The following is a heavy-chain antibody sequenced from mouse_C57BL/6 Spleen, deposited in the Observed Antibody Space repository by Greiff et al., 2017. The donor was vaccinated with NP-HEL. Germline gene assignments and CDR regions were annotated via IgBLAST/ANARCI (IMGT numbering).Heavy chain of an antibody. D-gene: IGHD2-3*01. CDR3: ARTMGGYAMDY. Sequence: EVKLVESGGGLVKPGGSLKLSCAASGFTFSDYGMHWVRQAPEKGLEWVAYISSGSSTIYYADTVKGRFTISRDNAKNTLFLQMTSLRSEDTAMYYCARTMGGYAMDYWGQGTSVTVSS. CDR2: ISSGSSTI. J-gene: IGHJ4*01. CDR1: GFTFSDYG. V-gene: IGHV5-17*01.